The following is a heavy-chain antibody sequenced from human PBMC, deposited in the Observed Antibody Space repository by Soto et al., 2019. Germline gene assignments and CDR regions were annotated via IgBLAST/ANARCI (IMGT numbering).Heavy chain of an antibody. D-gene: IGHD3-16*01. CDR3: AREGFRGVMSYYGMDV. CDR2: IYSGGST. Sequence: GGSLRLSCAASGFTVSSNYMSWVRQAPGKGLEWVSVIYSGGSTYYADSVKGRFTISRDNAKNSLYLQMNSLRAEDTAVYYCAREGFRGVMSYYGMDVWGQGTTVTVS. J-gene: IGHJ6*02. CDR1: GFTVSSNY. V-gene: IGHV3-66*01.